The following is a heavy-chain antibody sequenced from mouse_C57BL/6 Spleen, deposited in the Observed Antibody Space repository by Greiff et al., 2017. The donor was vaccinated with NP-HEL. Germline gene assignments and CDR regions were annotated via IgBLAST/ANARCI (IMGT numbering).Heavy chain of an antibody. CDR3: ASQRGTHYAMDY. CDR2: IHPNSGST. CDR1: GYTFTSYW. J-gene: IGHJ4*01. Sequence: QVQLQQPGAELVKPGASVKLSCKASGYTFTSYWMHWVKQRPGQGLEWIGMIHPNSGSTNYNEKFKSKATLTVDKSSSTAYMQLSSLTSEDSAVYYCASQRGTHYAMDYWGQGTSVTVSS. V-gene: IGHV1-64*01.